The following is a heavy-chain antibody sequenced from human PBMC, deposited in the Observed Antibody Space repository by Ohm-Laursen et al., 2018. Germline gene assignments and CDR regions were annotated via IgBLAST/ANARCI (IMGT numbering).Heavy chain of an antibody. J-gene: IGHJ6*02. CDR1: GFTFADYA. D-gene: IGHD3-10*01. Sequence: SLRLSCAASGFTFADYAMHWVRQAPGKGLEWVSAISASGTNTYYADSVKGRFTISRDTSKNTLYLQMNTLRAEDTAVYYCAKSRGVRGVISVYYYGMDVWGQGTTVIVSS. V-gene: IGHV3-23*01. CDR2: ISASGTNT. CDR3: AKSRGVRGVISVYYYGMDV.